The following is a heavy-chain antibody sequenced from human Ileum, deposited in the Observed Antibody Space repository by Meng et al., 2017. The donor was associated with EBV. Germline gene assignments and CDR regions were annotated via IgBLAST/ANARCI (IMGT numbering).Heavy chain of an antibody. Sequence: QVQLGQAGPGVKEHGASVKFSCKAPGYTFTSNGINWVRQAPGQGLEWMGWISAFNGNTDYAQKFQGRVTMTTDTSTTTTYMELRSLRSDDTAVYYCARVVEGATSWLDRWGQGTLVTVSS. CDR3: ARVVEGATSWLDR. CDR1: GYTFTSNG. V-gene: IGHV1-18*01. CDR2: ISAFNGNT. D-gene: IGHD1-26*01. J-gene: IGHJ5*02.